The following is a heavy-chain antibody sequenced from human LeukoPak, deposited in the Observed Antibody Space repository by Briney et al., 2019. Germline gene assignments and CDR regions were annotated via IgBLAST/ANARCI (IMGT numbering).Heavy chain of an antibody. Sequence: PGGSLRLSCAASGFTFSSYAMHWVRQAPGKGLEWVAVISYDGSNKYYADSVKGRFTISRDNSKNTLYLQMNSLRAEDTAVYYCAKATRVWSGYRGWGQGTLVTVSS. J-gene: IGHJ4*02. CDR3: AKATRVWSGYRG. D-gene: IGHD3-3*01. CDR2: ISYDGSNK. V-gene: IGHV3-30-3*01. CDR1: GFTFSSYA.